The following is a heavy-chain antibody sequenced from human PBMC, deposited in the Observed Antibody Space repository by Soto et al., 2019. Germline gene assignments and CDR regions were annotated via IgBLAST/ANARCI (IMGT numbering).Heavy chain of an antibody. Sequence: SVNVSCKASGGTFSSYAISWVRQAPGQGLEWMGGIIPIFGTANYAQKFQGRVTITADESTSTAYMELSSLRSEDTAVYYCASGGVSIAARLVDYYYYGMDVWGQGTTVTVSS. J-gene: IGHJ6*02. V-gene: IGHV1-69*13. CDR2: IIPIFGTA. CDR1: GGTFSSYA. CDR3: ASGGVSIAARLVDYYYYGMDV. D-gene: IGHD6-6*01.